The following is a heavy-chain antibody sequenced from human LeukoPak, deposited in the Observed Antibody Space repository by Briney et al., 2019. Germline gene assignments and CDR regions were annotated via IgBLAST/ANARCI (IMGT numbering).Heavy chain of an antibody. J-gene: IGHJ4*02. Sequence: GESLKISFKGSGSSFTSYWIGWVRQMPGKGLEWMGIIYPGDSDTRYSPSFQGQVTISADKSISTAYLQWSSLKASDTAMYYCARQNAHTCGGDCYAIDYWGQGTLVTVSS. V-gene: IGHV5-51*01. D-gene: IGHD2-21*02. CDR1: GSSFTSYW. CDR3: ARQNAHTCGGDCYAIDY. CDR2: IYPGDSDT.